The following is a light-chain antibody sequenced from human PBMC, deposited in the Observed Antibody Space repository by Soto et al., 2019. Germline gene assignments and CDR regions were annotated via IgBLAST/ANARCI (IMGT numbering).Light chain of an antibody. CDR2: DAS. J-gene: IGKJ4*01. CDR3: HQRSNWPPT. Sequence: EKVLTRSPATLSLSPGERATLSCRASQSVSSNLAWYQQKPGQAPRLLIYDASNRATGIPARFSGSGSGTDFTLTISSLQPEDFAVYYCHQRSNWPPTFGGGTKVDIK. CDR1: QSVSSN. V-gene: IGKV3-11*01.